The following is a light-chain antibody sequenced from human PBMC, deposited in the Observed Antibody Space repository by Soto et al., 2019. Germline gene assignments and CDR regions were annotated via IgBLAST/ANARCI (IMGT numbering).Light chain of an antibody. CDR2: WAS. J-gene: IGKJ4*01. CDR3: QHYYTTPLT. CDR1: RSLLYSSNSKNY. Sequence: DIVMTQSPDSLAVSLGERATINCKSSRSLLYSSNSKNYLAWYQQKPGQPPKLLISWASTRESGVPDRFSGSGSGTDFTLTISSLQAEDVAVYYCQHYYTTPLTFGGGTEVGIK. V-gene: IGKV4-1*01.